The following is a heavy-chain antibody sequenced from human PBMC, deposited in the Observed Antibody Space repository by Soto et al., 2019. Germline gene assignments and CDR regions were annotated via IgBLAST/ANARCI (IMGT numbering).Heavy chain of an antibody. J-gene: IGHJ4*02. V-gene: IGHV2-5*02. CDR3: AHALRRRDCSGGRCYSFDY. CDR1: GFSLSSSGLG. CDR2: IYWDDDK. Sequence: SGPTLVNPTQTLTLTCTFSGFSLSSSGLGVGWIRQPPGKALEWLAVIYWDDDKRYRPSLKSRLTIIKDTSKNQVVLIMTNMDPVDTATYYCAHALRRRDCSGGRCYSFDYWGQGTLVTVSS. D-gene: IGHD2-15*01.